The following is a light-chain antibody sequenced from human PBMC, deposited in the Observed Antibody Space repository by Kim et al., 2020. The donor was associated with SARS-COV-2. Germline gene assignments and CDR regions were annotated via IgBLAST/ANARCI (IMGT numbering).Light chain of an antibody. CDR1: SSDVGAYNF. V-gene: IGLV2-8*01. CDR2: EVY. Sequence: QSALTQPPSASGAPGQSVTISCTGTSSDVGAYNFVPWYQHHPGKAPKLMIFEVYRRPSGVPDRFSGSKSGNTASLTVSGLQAEDEADYYCSSYAGSKNLLFGGGTKVTVL. J-gene: IGLJ2*01. CDR3: SSYAGSKNLL.